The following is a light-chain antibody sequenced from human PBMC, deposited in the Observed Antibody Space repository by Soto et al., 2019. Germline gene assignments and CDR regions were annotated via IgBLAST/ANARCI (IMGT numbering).Light chain of an antibody. Sequence: EIVMTQSPATLSVSPGERVTLSCRASQSVFSSLAWYQQKPGQAPRLLIYGAATRATGIPARFSGSGSGTDFTLTISSLQPDDSATYYCQQYESHSETFGQGTKVEIK. J-gene: IGKJ1*01. V-gene: IGKV3-15*01. CDR2: GAA. CDR3: QQYESHSET. CDR1: QSVFSS.